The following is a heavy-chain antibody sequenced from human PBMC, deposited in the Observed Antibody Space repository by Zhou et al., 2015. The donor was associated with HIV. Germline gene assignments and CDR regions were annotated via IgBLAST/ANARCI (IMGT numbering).Heavy chain of an antibody. CDR1: GYTFTSYY. CDR3: ARDPEGAFSGHDEGY. Sequence: QVQLVQSGAEVKKPGASVKVSCKASGYTFTSYYMHWVRQAPGQGLEWMGIINPSGGSTSYAQKFQGRVTMTRDTSTSTVYMELSSLRSEDTAVYYCARDPEGAFSGHDEGYWGQGTLVTVSS. CDR2: INPSGGST. V-gene: IGHV1-46*01. J-gene: IGHJ4*02. D-gene: IGHD5-12*01.